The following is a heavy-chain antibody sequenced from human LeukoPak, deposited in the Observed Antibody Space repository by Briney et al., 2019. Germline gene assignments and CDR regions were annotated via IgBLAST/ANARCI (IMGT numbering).Heavy chain of an antibody. J-gene: IGHJ3*02. D-gene: IGHD4-17*01. V-gene: IGHV4-59*12. CDR1: GGSTSSYY. CDR3: ARDGTTGDAFDI. CDR2: IYYSGST. Sequence: SETLSLTCTVSGGSTSSYYWSWIRQPPGKGLEWIGYIYYSGSTNYNPSLKSRVTISVDTSKNQFSLKLSSVTAADTAVYYCARDGTTGDAFDIWGQGTMVTVSS.